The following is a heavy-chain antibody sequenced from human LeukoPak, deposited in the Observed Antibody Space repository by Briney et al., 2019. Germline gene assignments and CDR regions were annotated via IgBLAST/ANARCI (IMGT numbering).Heavy chain of an antibody. D-gene: IGHD3-22*01. CDR3: ARAGYYDSSGVDY. J-gene: IGHJ4*02. CDR2: IYYSGST. V-gene: IGHV4-30-4*01. Sequence: SQTLSLTCTVSGGSISSGDYYWSWIRQPPGKGLEWIGYIYYSGSTYYIPSLKSRVTISVDTSKNQFSLKLSSVTAADTAVYYCARAGYYDSSGVDYWGQGTLVTVSS. CDR1: GGSISSGDYY.